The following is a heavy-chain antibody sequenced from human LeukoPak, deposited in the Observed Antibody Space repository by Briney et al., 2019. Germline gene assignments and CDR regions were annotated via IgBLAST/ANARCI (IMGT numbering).Heavy chain of an antibody. CDR1: GFTFSNYW. D-gene: IGHD1-26*01. J-gene: IGHJ4*02. V-gene: IGHV3-74*01. Sequence: GGSLRLSCAASGFTFSNYWMHWVRQAPGKGLVWVSRINNDGTNTVYADSVKGRFTFSRDNAKNTLYLQMNSLRVEDTAVYYCARGLSGPDYWGQGTLVTDSS. CDR3: ARGLSGPDY. CDR2: INNDGTNT.